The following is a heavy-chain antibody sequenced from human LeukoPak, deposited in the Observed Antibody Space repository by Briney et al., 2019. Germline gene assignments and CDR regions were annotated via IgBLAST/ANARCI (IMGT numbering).Heavy chain of an antibody. CDR3: ARLLSRIAVAGTDYFDY. J-gene: IGHJ4*02. Sequence: GESLKISCKGSGYSFTSYWIGWVRQMPGKSLEWMGIIYPGDSDTRYSPSFQGQVTISADKSISTAYLQWSSLKASDTAMYYCARLLSRIAVAGTDYFDYWGQGTLVTVSS. D-gene: IGHD6-19*01. V-gene: IGHV5-51*01. CDR2: IYPGDSDT. CDR1: GYSFTSYW.